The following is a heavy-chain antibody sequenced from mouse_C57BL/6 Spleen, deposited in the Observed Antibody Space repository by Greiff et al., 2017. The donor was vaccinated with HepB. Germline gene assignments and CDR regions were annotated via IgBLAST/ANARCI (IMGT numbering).Heavy chain of an antibody. V-gene: IGHV5-6*01. D-gene: IGHD1-1*01. CDR1: GFTFSSYG. J-gene: IGHJ3*01. Sequence: EVHLVESGGDLVKPGGSLKLSCAASGFTFSSYGMSWVRQTPDKRLEWVATISSGGSYTYYPDSVKGRFTISRDNAKNTLYLQMSSLKSEDTAMYYCASIYYYGSSYVGTWFAYWGQGTLVTVSA. CDR2: ISSGGSYT. CDR3: ASIYYYGSSYVGTWFAY.